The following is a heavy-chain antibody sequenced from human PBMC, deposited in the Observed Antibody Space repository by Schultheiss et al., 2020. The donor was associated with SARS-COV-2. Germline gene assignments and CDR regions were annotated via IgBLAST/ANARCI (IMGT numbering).Heavy chain of an antibody. V-gene: IGHV4-39*07. CDR1: GGSISSSSYY. CDR3: ARGRRFCSGGSCYSLAFDY. J-gene: IGHJ4*01. Sequence: SETLSLTCTVSGGSISSSSYYWSWIRQPPGKGLEWIGEINHSGSTNYNPSLKSRVTISVDTSKNQFSLKLSSVTAADTAVYYCARGRRFCSGGSCYSLAFDYWGHGTLVTVSS. D-gene: IGHD2-15*01. CDR2: INHSGST.